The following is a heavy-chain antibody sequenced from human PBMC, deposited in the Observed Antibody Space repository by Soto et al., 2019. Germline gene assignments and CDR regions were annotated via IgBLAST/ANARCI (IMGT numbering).Heavy chain of an antibody. CDR3: AREKRMVRFLEWLIDY. D-gene: IGHD3-3*01. J-gene: IGHJ4*02. Sequence: GASVKVSCKASGYTFTGYYMHWVRQAPGQGLEWMGWINPNSGGTNYAQKFQGRVTMTRDTSISTAYMELSRLRSDDTAVYYCAREKRMVRFLEWLIDYWGQGTLVTVSS. V-gene: IGHV1-2*02. CDR2: INPNSGGT. CDR1: GYTFTGYY.